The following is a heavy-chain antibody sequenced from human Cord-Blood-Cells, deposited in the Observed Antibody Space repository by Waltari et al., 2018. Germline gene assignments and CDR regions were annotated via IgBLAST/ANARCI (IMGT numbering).Heavy chain of an antibody. Sequence: EVQLVQSGAEVKKPGESLKISCKGSGYSFTSYWIGWVRQMPGKGLEWMGIIYPGDSDTRYSPSFQGQVTISADKSISTAYLQWSSLKASDTAMYYCARRASSYYYDSSGFSYWYFDLWGSGTLVTVSS. CDR3: ARRASSYYYDSSGFSYWYFDL. D-gene: IGHD3-22*01. J-gene: IGHJ2*01. CDR2: IYPGDSDT. V-gene: IGHV5-51*01. CDR1: GYSFTSYW.